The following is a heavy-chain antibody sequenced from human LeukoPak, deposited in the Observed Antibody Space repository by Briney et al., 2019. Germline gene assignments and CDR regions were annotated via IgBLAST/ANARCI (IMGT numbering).Heavy chain of an antibody. V-gene: IGHV3-53*01. CDR1: GFTVSSNY. D-gene: IGHD4-17*01. J-gene: IGHJ6*03. Sequence: GGSLRLSCAASGFTVSSNYMSWVRQAPGKGLEWVSVIYSGGSTYYADSVKGRFTISRDNSKNTLYLQMNSLRAEDTAVYYCAKDGSNSLYGDYNNYYYMDVWGKGTTVTVSS. CDR2: IYSGGST. CDR3: AKDGSNSLYGDYNNYYYMDV.